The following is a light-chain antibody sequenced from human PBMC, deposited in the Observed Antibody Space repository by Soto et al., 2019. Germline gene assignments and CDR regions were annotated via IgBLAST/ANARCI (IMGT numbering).Light chain of an antibody. V-gene: IGKV1-5*03. J-gene: IGKJ1*01. Sequence: DIQMTQSPSTLSGSVGDRVTITCRASQTISSWLAWYQQKPGKAPKLLIYKASTLKSGGPSRFSGSRSGTEFTVNISSLQPDDFAAYYCQHYNSYSEAFGQGTKVEVK. CDR3: QHYNSYSEA. CDR2: KAS. CDR1: QTISSW.